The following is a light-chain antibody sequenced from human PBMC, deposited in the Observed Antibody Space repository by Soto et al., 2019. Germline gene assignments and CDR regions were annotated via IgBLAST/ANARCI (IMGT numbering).Light chain of an antibody. V-gene: IGKV3-20*01. Sequence: EIVLTQSPGTLSLSPGERATLSCRASQSVSNNYLAWYQQKPGQAPRLLIYGASNRATGIPDRFSGSGSRTDFTLTISRLEPEDFALYYCQQYGSSGTFGQGTKVEIK. CDR2: GAS. CDR3: QQYGSSGT. J-gene: IGKJ1*01. CDR1: QSVSNNY.